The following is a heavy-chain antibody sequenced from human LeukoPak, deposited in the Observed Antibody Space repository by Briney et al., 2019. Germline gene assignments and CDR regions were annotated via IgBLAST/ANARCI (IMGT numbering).Heavy chain of an antibody. V-gene: IGHV3-21*06. CDR1: GFTFSSYE. CDR3: ASGSYSFDF. CDR2: ISRSSTYI. D-gene: IGHD1-26*01. J-gene: IGHJ4*02. Sequence: GGSLRLSCAASGFTFSSYEMNWLGQPPGKGLEWVSSISRSSTYIYYAESVKGRFTISRDNAKNSLFLQMNTLRAEDTAVYYCASGSYSFDFWGQGALVTVSS.